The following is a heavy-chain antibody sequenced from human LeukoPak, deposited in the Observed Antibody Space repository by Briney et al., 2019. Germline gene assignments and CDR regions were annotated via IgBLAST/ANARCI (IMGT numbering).Heavy chain of an antibody. D-gene: IGHD5-12*01. V-gene: IGHV3-21*04. J-gene: IGHJ4*02. CDR1: GFSFITYS. CDR3: VRDRPTWPIDY. CDR2: ISSSSNYI. Sequence: GGSLRLSCSASGFSFITYSMNWVGQAPGKGLEWVSSISSSSNYIYYADSVKGRFTISRDNSKKTLYLQMNSLRAEDTAVYYCVRDRPTWPIDYWGQGTLVTVSS.